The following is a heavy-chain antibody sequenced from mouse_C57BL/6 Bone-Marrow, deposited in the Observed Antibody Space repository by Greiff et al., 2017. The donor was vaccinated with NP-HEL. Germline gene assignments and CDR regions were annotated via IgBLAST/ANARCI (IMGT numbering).Heavy chain of an antibody. D-gene: IGHD1-1*01. CDR3: TRRTVVAEGYAMDY. V-gene: IGHV1-5*01. CDR2: IYPGNSDT. CDR1: GYTFTSYW. Sequence: DVKLQESGTVLARPGASVKMSCKTSGYTFTSYWMHWVKQRPGQGLEWIGAIYPGNSDTSYNQKFKGKAKLTAVTSASTAYMELSSLTNEDSAVYYCTRRTVVAEGYAMDYWGQGTSVTVSS. J-gene: IGHJ4*01.